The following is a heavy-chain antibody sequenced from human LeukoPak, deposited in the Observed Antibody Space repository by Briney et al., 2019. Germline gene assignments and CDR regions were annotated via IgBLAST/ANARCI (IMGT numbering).Heavy chain of an antibody. CDR1: GYSFTSYW. J-gene: IGHJ4*02. V-gene: IGHV5-51*07. Sequence: GESLKISCKGSGYSFTSYWIGWVHQMPGKGLEMMGIIYPCDSDTRYSPSFQGQVTISADKSISTAYLQWSSLKASDTAMYYCARSSIGRYYYGSGSYPPLDYWGQGTRVTVSS. CDR3: ARSSIGRYYYGSGSYPPLDY. D-gene: IGHD3-10*01. CDR2: IYPCDSDT.